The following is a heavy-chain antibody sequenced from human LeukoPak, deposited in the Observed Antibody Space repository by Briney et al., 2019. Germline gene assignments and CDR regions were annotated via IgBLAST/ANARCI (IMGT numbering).Heavy chain of an antibody. D-gene: IGHD2-21*02. CDR3: TSWGDTTAGYFQR. CDR2: INPDGRDT. J-gene: IGHJ1*01. CDR1: GFTVSSTY. Sequence: GGSLRLSCAASGFTVSSTYMSWVRQAPGKGLEWVAHINPDGRDTYYVDSVKGRFTISRDNAQNSMYLQMNSLRVEDTAVYYCTSWGDTTAGYFQRWGQGTLATVSS. V-gene: IGHV3-7*01.